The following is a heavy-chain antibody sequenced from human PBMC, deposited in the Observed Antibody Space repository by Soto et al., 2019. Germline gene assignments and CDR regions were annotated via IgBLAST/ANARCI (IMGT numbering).Heavy chain of an antibody. Sequence: QVQLVQSGAEVKKPGSSVKVSCKASGGTFSTYIISWVRQAPGQGLEWMGRIIPILGIANYTQKFRGRVTINADKSTRTADMEMSSPRPADTAVYYCAGRLDGDYGELAYLAQGTLVTASS. D-gene: IGHD4-17*01. J-gene: IGHJ4*02. CDR3: AGRLDGDYGELAY. V-gene: IGHV1-69*02. CDR2: IIPILGIA. CDR1: GGTFSTYI.